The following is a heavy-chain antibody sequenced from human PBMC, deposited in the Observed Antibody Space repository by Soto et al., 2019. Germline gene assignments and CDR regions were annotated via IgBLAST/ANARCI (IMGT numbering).Heavy chain of an antibody. J-gene: IGHJ6*03. D-gene: IGHD2-15*01. Sequence: GGSLRLSCTASGFTFGDYAMSWFRQAPGKGLEWVGFIRSKAYGGTTEYAASVKGRFTISRDDSKSIAYLQMNSLKTEDTAVYYCTRDGYCSGGSCYSNYYYMDVWGKGTTVTVSS. CDR1: GFTFGDYA. V-gene: IGHV3-49*03. CDR2: IRSKAYGGTT. CDR3: TRDGYCSGGSCYSNYYYMDV.